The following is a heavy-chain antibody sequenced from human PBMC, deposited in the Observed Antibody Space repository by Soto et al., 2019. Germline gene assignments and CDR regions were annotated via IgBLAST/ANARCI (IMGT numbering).Heavy chain of an antibody. CDR3: ANSRRSSYIDDAFDI. J-gene: IGHJ3*02. V-gene: IGHV3-30*18. CDR2: ISYDGSNK. Sequence: GGSLRLSCAASGFTFSSYGMHWVRQAPGKGLEWVAVISYDGSNKYCADSVKGRFTISRDNSKNTLYLQMNSLRAEDTAVYYCANSRRSSYIDDAFDIWGQGTMVTVSS. D-gene: IGHD6-6*01. CDR1: GFTFSSYG.